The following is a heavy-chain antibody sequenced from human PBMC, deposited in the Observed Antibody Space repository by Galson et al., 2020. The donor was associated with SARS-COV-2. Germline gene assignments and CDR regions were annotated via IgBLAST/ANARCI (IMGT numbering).Heavy chain of an antibody. CDR3: AKDRDANPHNWFDP. CDR2: IHGGGAYT. V-gene: IGHV3-23*01. Sequence: GGSLRLSCAASGFTFTSYAMNWVRQAPGKGLEWVSAIHGGGAYTYYADSVKGRFTISKDSSKNSVYLQMNNLRVDDTAVYYCAKDRDANPHNWFDPWGQGTLVIVTS. D-gene: IGHD2-2*01. CDR1: GFTFTSYA. J-gene: IGHJ5*02.